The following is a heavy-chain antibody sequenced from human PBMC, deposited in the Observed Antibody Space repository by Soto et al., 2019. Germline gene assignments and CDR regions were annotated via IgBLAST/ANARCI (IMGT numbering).Heavy chain of an antibody. CDR1: GFSLSTSGLG. CDR3: AHRPSGWYLFDY. D-gene: IGHD6-19*01. Sequence: QITLKESGPTLVRPTQTLTLTCTFSGFSLSTSGLGVGWIRQPPGKALEWLALIYWNDVKRYSPSLKARLTITKDTSKNQVVLTMTNMDPVGTATYYCAHRPSGWYLFDYWGQGTLVTVSS. CDR2: IYWNDVK. J-gene: IGHJ4*02. V-gene: IGHV2-5*01.